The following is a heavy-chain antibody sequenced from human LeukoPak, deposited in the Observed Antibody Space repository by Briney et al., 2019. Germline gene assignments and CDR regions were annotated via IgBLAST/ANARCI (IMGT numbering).Heavy chain of an antibody. CDR2: ISGSAHNI. D-gene: IGHD3/OR15-3a*01. J-gene: IGHJ3*02. CDR3: AKWFWMNDFDHAFDM. Sequence: GRSLRLSCAASGFTFSSYSMSWVRQAPGEGLEWVSSISGSAHNIFYADSVKGRFTISRDNSRNTVYLHMNNLRAEDTAVYYCAKWFWMNDFDHAFDMWGQGTLVTVSS. V-gene: IGHV3-23*01. CDR1: GFTFSSYS.